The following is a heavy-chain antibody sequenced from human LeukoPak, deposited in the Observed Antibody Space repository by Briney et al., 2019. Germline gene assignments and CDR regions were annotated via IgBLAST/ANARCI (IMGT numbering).Heavy chain of an antibody. J-gene: IGHJ4*02. V-gene: IGHV3-30*04. Sequence: QAGGSLRLSCAASGFTFSSYAMHWVRQAPGKGLEWVAVISYDGGNKYYADSVKGRFTISRDNSKNTLYLQMNSLRAEDTAVYYCARDKVLWSGSSFCFDYWGQGTLVTVSS. CDR3: ARDKVLWSGSSFCFDY. CDR1: GFTFSSYA. D-gene: IGHD3-10*01. CDR2: ISYDGGNK.